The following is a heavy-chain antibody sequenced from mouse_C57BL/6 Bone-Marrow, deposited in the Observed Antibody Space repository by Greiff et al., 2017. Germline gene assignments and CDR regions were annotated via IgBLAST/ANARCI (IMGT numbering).Heavy chain of an antibody. Sequence: VQLQQPGAELVMPGASVKLSCKASGYTFTSYWMHWVKQRPGQGLAWIGELDPSDSDTNYNQKFKGKSTLTVDKSSSTAYMQLSSLTSEDSAVYYCAREWDGSSSLWHFDVWGTGTTVTVSS. CDR3: AREWDGSSSLWHFDV. D-gene: IGHD1-1*01. J-gene: IGHJ1*03. CDR1: GYTFTSYW. V-gene: IGHV1-69*01. CDR2: LDPSDSDT.